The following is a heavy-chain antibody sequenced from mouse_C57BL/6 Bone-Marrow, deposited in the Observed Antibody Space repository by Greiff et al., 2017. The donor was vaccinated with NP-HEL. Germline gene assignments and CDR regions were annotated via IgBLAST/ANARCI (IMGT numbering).Heavy chain of an antibody. CDR1: GFTFSNYW. V-gene: IGHV6-3*01. Sequence: EVNLVESGGGLVQPGGSMKLSCVASGFTFSNYWMNWVRQSPEKGLEWVAQIRLKSDNYATHYAESVKGRFTISRDDSKSSVYLQMNNLRAEDTGIYYCTAYYSSYWYFDVWGTGTTVTVSS. J-gene: IGHJ1*03. CDR3: TAYYSSYWYFDV. D-gene: IGHD2-12*01. CDR2: IRLKSDNYAT.